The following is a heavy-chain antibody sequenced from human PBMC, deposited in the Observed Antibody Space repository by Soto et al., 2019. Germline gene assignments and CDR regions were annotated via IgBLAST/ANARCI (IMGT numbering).Heavy chain of an antibody. CDR2: IYYSGST. CDR3: ARHGGYSYGPNWFDP. Sequence: QLQLQESGPGLVKPSETLSLTCTVSGGSISSSSYYWGWIRQPPEKGLEWIGSIYYSGSTYYNPYLKSQVTICVDTAKNQVSLKLRSVTAADTAVYYCARHGGYSYGPNWFDPWGRGTLVTVFS. D-gene: IGHD5-18*01. J-gene: IGHJ5*02. CDR1: GGSISSSSYY. V-gene: IGHV4-39*01.